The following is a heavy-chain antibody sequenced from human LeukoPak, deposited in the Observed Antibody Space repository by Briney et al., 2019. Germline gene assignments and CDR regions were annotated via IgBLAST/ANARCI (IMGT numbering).Heavy chain of an antibody. D-gene: IGHD5-24*01. CDR2: IGGSGTMT. V-gene: IGHV3-23*01. CDR3: AKGGGVRMPTIAPNWFVT. Sequence: GGSLRLSCAASGFTFSNSAMSWVRQAPGKGLEWVSAIGGSGTMTYYADSVKGRFSISRDNSKNTLYLQSNSLRAEATDPYYCAKGGGVRMPTIAPNWFVTWGPGTLVTVSP. J-gene: IGHJ5*02. CDR1: GFTFSNSA.